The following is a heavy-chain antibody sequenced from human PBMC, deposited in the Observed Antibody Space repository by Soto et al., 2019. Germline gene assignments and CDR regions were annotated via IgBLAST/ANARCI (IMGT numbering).Heavy chain of an antibody. Sequence: SETLSLTCAVYGGSFSGYYWSWIRQPPGKGLEWIGEINHSGSTNYNPSLKSRVTISVDTSKNQFSLKLSSVTAADTAVNYCARIGGGYSYGVFLNWFAPWGQGTLVTGSS. CDR1: GGSFSGYY. J-gene: IGHJ5*02. V-gene: IGHV4-34*01. D-gene: IGHD5-18*01. CDR2: INHSGST. CDR3: ARIGGGYSYGVFLNWFAP.